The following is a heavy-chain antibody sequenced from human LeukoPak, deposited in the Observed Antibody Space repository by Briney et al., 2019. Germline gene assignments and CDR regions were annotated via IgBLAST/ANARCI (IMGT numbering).Heavy chain of an antibody. Sequence: GRSLRLSCAASGFTFDDYAMHWVRQAPGKGLEWVSGIRWDRGSIGYADSVKGRFTISRDNGKNSLYLQMNSLRAEDTALYYCAKSFGGGYDESYYFDYWGQGTLVTVSS. D-gene: IGHD5-12*01. CDR1: GFTFDDYA. CDR3: AKSFGGGYDESYYFDY. V-gene: IGHV3-9*01. CDR2: IRWDRGSI. J-gene: IGHJ4*02.